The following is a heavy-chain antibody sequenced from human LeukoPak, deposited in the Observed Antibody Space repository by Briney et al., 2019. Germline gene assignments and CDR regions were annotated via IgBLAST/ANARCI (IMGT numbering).Heavy chain of an antibody. CDR1: GASITTSY. CDR3: ARGTTGDY. Sequence: SETLSLTCTVSGASITTSYWSWIRQPPGKGLEWIGYVYYSGSTNFNPSLKSRVTMSVDTSKNQFSLKLTSVTAADTAVYYCARGTTGDYWGQGTLVTVSS. J-gene: IGHJ4*02. D-gene: IGHD1-1*01. CDR2: VYYSGST. V-gene: IGHV4-59*01.